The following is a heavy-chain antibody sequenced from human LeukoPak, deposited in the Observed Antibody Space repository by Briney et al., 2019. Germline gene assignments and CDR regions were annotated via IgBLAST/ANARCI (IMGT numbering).Heavy chain of an antibody. D-gene: IGHD2-15*01. Sequence: SETLSLTCTVSGGSISSTNYYWGWIRQPPGKGLEWIGYIYYSGSTYYNPSLKSRVTISVDTSKNQFSLKLSSVTAADTAVYYCARDLLTTLDYWGQGTLVTVSS. CDR1: GGSISSTNYY. CDR2: IYYSGST. V-gene: IGHV4-31*03. J-gene: IGHJ4*02. CDR3: ARDLLTTLDY.